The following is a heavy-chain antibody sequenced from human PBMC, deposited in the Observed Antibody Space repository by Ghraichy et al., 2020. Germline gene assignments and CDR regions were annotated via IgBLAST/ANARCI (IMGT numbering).Heavy chain of an antibody. CDR2: MSGSGDNT. Sequence: LSLTCAASGFAFSSYAMSWVRQAPGKGLEWVSTMSGSGDNTYYADSVKGRFTISRDNSKNTLYLQMNSLRAEDTAVYYCAKDRRWYSSSWAPDYCGQGTLVTVSS. V-gene: IGHV3-23*01. CDR1: GFAFSSYA. J-gene: IGHJ4*02. CDR3: AKDRRWYSSSWAPDY. D-gene: IGHD6-13*01.